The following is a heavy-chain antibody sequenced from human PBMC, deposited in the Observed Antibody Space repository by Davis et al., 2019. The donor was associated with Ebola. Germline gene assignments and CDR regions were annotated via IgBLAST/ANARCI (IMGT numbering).Heavy chain of an antibody. V-gene: IGHV3-23*01. Sequence: GGSLRLSCAASGFPFRNYAMTWVRQAPGKGLEWVATINDNGATSYYADSVRGRFTISRDDSKNTVFLQMNSLRAEDTAIYYCARNWKCKHWGQGTLVTVSS. CDR2: INDNGATS. CDR3: ARNWKCKH. CDR1: GFPFRNYA. D-gene: IGHD1-1*01. J-gene: IGHJ4*02.